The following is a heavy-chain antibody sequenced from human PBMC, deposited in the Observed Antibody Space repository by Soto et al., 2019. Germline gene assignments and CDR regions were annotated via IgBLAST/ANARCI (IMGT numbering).Heavy chain of an antibody. V-gene: IGHV1-18*01. CDR1: GYTFNSYG. CDR2: ISAYNGNT. CDR3: SSFGVHDPRADDY. Sequence: QVQLVQSGAEVKKPGASVKVSCKASGYTFNSYGISWVRQAPGQGLEWLGWISAYNGNTNYVQKVQGRVTMTTNTATSAACMELMSLRPDDTAVYYFSSFGVHDPRADDYWCQGTLVTVSS. D-gene: IGHD2-8*01. J-gene: IGHJ4*02.